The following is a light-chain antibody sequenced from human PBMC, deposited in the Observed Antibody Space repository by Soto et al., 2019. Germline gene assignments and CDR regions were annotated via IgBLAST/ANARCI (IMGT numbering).Light chain of an antibody. CDR2: GAS. CDR1: QSVSSN. V-gene: IGKV3-15*01. J-gene: IGKJ4*01. Sequence: EIVMTQSPATLSVSPGERATHSCRASQSVSSNLAWYQQKPGQAPRLLIYGASTRVTSIPIRFSGSGSGTEFTLTISSLQTEDFAVYYCQQYNNWPQTIGGGIKVEIK. CDR3: QQYNNWPQT.